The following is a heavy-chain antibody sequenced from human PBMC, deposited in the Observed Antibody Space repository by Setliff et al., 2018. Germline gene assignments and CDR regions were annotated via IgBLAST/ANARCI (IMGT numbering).Heavy chain of an antibody. V-gene: IGHV3-7*01. Sequence: GGSLRLSCAASGLIFGNYWMSWVRQAPGKGLEWVASIKEDGSEQHYVDSVKGRFTISRDNAKNSLYLQMNSLRAEDTAVYYCVKVGIFGGGYFDFWGQGTLVTVSS. J-gene: IGHJ4*02. D-gene: IGHD3-3*01. CDR1: GLIFGNYW. CDR3: VKVGIFGGGYFDF. CDR2: IKEDGSEQ.